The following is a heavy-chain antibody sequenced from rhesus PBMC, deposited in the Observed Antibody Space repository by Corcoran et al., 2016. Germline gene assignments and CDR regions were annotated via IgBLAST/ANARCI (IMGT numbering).Heavy chain of an antibody. CDR3: ARSEYCLGSGCHGYFDY. J-gene: IGHJ4*01. V-gene: IGHV4-99*01. Sequence: QVQLQESGPRLVKPSETLSLTCAVSGSSISSGYFWGWLRQPPGKGLEWIAHISACGIKFLTPSLKSRVTISTDTSKNQFFLRLSSVTAADTAMYYCARSEYCLGSGCHGYFDYWGQGVLVTVSS. CDR1: GSSISSGYF. D-gene: IGHD2-21*01. CDR2: ISACGIK.